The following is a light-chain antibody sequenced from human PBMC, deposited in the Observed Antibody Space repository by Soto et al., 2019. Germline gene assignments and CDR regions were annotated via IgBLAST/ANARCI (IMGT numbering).Light chain of an antibody. V-gene: IGLV2-14*01. CDR1: SSDIGGYNA. CDR2: EVT. Sequence: SGLTQPASVSGSAGQTITMACTGTSSDIGGYNAVSWYQHHPGKAPKLIIYEVTHRPSGVSDRFSASKSGNTASLTISGLQAEDEADYYCNSFRVSHLYVFGTGTKVTVL. CDR3: NSFRVSHLYV. J-gene: IGLJ1*01.